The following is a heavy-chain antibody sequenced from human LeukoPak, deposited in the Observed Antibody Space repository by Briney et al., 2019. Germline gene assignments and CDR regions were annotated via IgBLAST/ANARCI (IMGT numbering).Heavy chain of an antibody. CDR1: GGSISSSSYY. V-gene: IGHV4-39*01. J-gene: IGHJ5*02. Sequence: SETLSLTCTVSGGSISSSSYYWGWIRQPPGKGLEWIGSIYYSGSTYYNPSLKSRVTISVDTSKNQFSLKLSSVTAADTAVYYCARQLGILMPGNWFDPWGQRTLVTVSS. CDR2: IYYSGST. CDR3: ARQLGILMPGNWFDP. D-gene: IGHD6-13*01.